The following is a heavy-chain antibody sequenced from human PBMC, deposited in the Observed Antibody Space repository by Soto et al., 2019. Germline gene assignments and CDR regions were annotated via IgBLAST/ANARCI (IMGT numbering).Heavy chain of an antibody. Sequence: QVQLQESGPGLGRPSGALSVTCAGSGDSISRSQWWGWVRRSPGKGLEWIGGISHSGITNYNPSLKHRVTISGDKSNTQLSLKFTSVPAPDTAVYYCTRVPYASSGFDHCGQGALVCVSS. J-gene: IGHJ4*02. D-gene: IGHD3-22*01. V-gene: IGHV4-4*02. CDR1: GDSISRSQW. CDR3: TRVPYASSGFDH. CDR2: ISHSGIT.